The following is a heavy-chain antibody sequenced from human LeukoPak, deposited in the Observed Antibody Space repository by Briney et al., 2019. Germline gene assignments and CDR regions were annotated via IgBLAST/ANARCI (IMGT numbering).Heavy chain of an antibody. CDR2: INHSGST. D-gene: IGHD2-2*01. CDR3: ARGRRSTSCFGGVGMDV. V-gene: IGHV4-34*01. J-gene: IGHJ6*02. Sequence: PSETLSLTCAVYGGSFSGYYWSWIRQPPGKGLEWIGEINHSGSTNYNPSLKSRVTILVDTSKNQFSLKLSSVTAADTAVYYCARGRRSTSCFGGVGMDVWGQGTTVTVSS. CDR1: GGSFSGYY.